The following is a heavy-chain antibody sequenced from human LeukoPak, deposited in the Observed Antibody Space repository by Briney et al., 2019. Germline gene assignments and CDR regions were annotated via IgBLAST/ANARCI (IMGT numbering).Heavy chain of an antibody. J-gene: IGHJ4*02. CDR2: IYYSGST. D-gene: IGHD4-17*01. CDR1: GGSISSGGYS. Sequence: PSETLSLTCAVSGGSISSGGYSWSWIRQPPGKGLEWIGYIYYSGSTNYNPSLKSRVTISVDTSKNQFSLKLSSVTAADTAVYYCARHTRTMTTVTTETDYWGQGTLVTVSS. CDR3: ARHTRTMTTVTTETDY. V-gene: IGHV4-30-4*07.